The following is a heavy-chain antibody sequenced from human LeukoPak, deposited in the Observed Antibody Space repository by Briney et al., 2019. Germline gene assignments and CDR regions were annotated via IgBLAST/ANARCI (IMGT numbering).Heavy chain of an antibody. V-gene: IGHV3-7*04. Sequence: GGSLRLSCAASGFTFSDYWMLWVRQAPGKGPEWVANIRDDGSEKNYVDSVKGRSTISRDNAQMSLNLQMNSLRVDDTAVYYCATDRKAGSWDPRFDYGGQGTLVTVSS. CDR1: GFTFSDYW. CDR3: ATDRKAGSWDPRFDY. J-gene: IGHJ4*02. D-gene: IGHD1-14*01. CDR2: IRDDGSEK.